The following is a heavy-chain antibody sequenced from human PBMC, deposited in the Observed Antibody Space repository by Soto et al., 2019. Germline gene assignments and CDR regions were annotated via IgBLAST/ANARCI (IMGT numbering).Heavy chain of an antibody. CDR2: IIPIFGTA. D-gene: IGHD4-17*01. J-gene: IGHJ2*01. V-gene: IGHV1-69*01. CDR1: GGTFSSYA. Sequence: QVQLVQSGAEVKKPGSSVKVSCKASGGTFSSYAISWVRQAPGQGLEWMGGIIPIFGTANYAQKFQGRVTITADESPSTAYMELSSLRSEDTAVYYCARCDGATVTTGWYFDLWGRGTLVTVSS. CDR3: ARCDGATVTTGWYFDL.